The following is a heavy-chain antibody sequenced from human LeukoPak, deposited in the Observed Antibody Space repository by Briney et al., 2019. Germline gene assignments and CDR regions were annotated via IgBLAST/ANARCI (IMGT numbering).Heavy chain of an antibody. CDR3: ARSLIDMTTVTPFDY. J-gene: IGHJ4*02. CDR2: ISYDGSNK. D-gene: IGHD4-17*01. Sequence: GRSLRLSCAASGFTFSSYAMHWVRQAPGKGLEWVAVISYDGSNKYYADSVKGRFTISRDNSKNTLYLQMNSLRAEDTAVYYCARSLIDMTTVTPFDYWGQGTLVTVSS. V-gene: IGHV3-30*04. CDR1: GFTFSSYA.